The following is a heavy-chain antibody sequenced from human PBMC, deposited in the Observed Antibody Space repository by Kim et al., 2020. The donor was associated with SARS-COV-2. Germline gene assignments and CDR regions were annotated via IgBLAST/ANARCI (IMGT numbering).Heavy chain of an antibody. Sequence: SETLSLTCTVSGYSISSDYYWGWIRQPPGKGLEWIGSIYHSGSTYYNPSLKSRVTISVDTSKNQFSLKLSSVTAADTAVYYCARDRGYSYGHFDYWGQGTLGTVSS. CDR2: IYHSGST. J-gene: IGHJ4*02. V-gene: IGHV4-38-2*02. CDR1: GYSISSDYY. CDR3: ARDRGYSYGHFDY. D-gene: IGHD5-18*01.